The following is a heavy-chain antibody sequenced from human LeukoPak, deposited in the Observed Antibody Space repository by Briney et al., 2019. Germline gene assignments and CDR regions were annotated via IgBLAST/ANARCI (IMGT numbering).Heavy chain of an antibody. CDR1: GGSISSSSYY. V-gene: IGHV4-39*07. D-gene: IGHD6-19*01. CDR2: IYYSGST. CDR3: ARVNEDSSGWEYFQH. Sequence: SETLSLTCTVSGGSISSSSYYWGWNRQPPGKGLEWIGSIYYSGSTYYNPSLKSRVTISVDTSKNQFSLKLSSVTAADTAVYYCARVNEDSSGWEYFQHWGQGTLVTVSS. J-gene: IGHJ1*01.